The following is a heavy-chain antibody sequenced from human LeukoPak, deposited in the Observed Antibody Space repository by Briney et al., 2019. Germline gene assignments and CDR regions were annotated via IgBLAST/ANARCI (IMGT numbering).Heavy chain of an antibody. V-gene: IGHV4-4*07. D-gene: IGHD2-2*01. CDR2: IYTRGST. CDR1: GGSLSSYY. J-gene: IGHJ5*02. CDR3: ARDGWDCSSTSCSSNWFDP. Sequence: PSETLSLTCTVSGGSLSSYYWSWIRQPAGKGLEWIGCIYTRGSTNYNPSLKSRVTMSVDTSKNQFSLKLSSVTAADTAVYYCARDGWDCSSTSCSSNWFDPWGQGTLVSVSS.